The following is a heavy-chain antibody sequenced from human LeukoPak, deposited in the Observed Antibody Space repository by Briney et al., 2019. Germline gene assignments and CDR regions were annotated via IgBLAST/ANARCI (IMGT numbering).Heavy chain of an antibody. J-gene: IGHJ3*02. Sequence: GGSLRLSCAASGFTFSTYDMHWVRQAPGKGLEWVAIISYDGSDKYYADSVKGRFTISRDNSKNTLYLQMNSLRAEDTAVYYCAKDFGEAAFDIWGQGTMVTVSS. CDR1: GFTFSTYD. V-gene: IGHV3-30*18. CDR2: ISYDGSDK. D-gene: IGHD3-10*01. CDR3: AKDFGEAAFDI.